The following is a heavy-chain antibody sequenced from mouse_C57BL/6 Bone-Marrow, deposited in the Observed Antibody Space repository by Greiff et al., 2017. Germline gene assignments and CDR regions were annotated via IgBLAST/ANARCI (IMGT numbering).Heavy chain of an antibody. Sequence: EVKLVESGPGLAKPSQTLSLTCSVSGYSITSDYWNWIRKFPGNKLEYMGYISYSGSTYYNPPLKSRISITRVTSKNQYYLQLNSVTTEDTATYYCARYDYGSSYLDYWGQGTTLTVSS. CDR3: ARYDYGSSYLDY. CDR1: GYSITSDY. D-gene: IGHD1-1*01. CDR2: ISYSGST. V-gene: IGHV3-8*01. J-gene: IGHJ2*01.